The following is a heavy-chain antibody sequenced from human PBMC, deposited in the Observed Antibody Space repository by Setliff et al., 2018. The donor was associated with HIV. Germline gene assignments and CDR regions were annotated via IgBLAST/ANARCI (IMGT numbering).Heavy chain of an antibody. J-gene: IGHJ6*03. CDR1: GYTFTTYA. D-gene: IGHD1-26*01. CDR2: INTNTGNP. V-gene: IGHV7-4-1*02. CDR3: ARRARGSPLGNYYMDV. Sequence: ASVKVSCKASGYTFTTYAMNWVRQAPGQGLEWMGWINTNTGNPTYAQGFTGRFVFSLDTSVSTAYLQISSLKAEDTAAYYCARRARGSPLGNYYMDVWGKGTTVTVSS.